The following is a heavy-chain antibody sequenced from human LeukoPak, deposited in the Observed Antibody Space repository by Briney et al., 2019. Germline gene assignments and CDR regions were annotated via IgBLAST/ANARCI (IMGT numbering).Heavy chain of an antibody. CDR2: ISYDGTNK. V-gene: IGHV3-30*18. CDR1: GFTFSSYG. Sequence: PGGSLRLSCAASGFTFSSYGMHWVRQAPGKGLEWVAVISYDGTNKYYADSVKGRFTISRDNSKNTVYLQMNSLRAEDTAVYYCAKSDDYGASGDYWGQGTLVTVSS. J-gene: IGHJ4*02. D-gene: IGHD4-17*01. CDR3: AKSDDYGASGDY.